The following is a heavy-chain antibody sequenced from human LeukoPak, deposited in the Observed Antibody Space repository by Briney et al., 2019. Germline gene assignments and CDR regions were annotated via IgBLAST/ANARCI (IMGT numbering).Heavy chain of an antibody. Sequence: PSETLSLTCTVSGGSISSYYWSWIRQPAGKGLEWIGRIYTSGSTNYNPSLKSRVTMSVDTSKNQFSLKLSSVIAADTAVYYCARGKAGYCSSTSCHLYYYYYTDVWGKGTTVTVSS. D-gene: IGHD2-2*01. CDR2: IYTSGST. CDR1: GGSISSYY. V-gene: IGHV4-4*07. CDR3: ARGKAGYCSSTSCHLYYYYYTDV. J-gene: IGHJ6*03.